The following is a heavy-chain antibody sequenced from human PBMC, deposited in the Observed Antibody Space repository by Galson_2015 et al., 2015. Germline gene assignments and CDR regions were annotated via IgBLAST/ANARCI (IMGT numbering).Heavy chain of an antibody. CDR2: ISYDGSNK. Sequence: SLRLSCAASGFTFMSYAIHWVRQAPGKGLEWVAVISYDGSNKYYADSVKGRFTVSRDNSKNTLYLRMNSLRAEDTALYYCARSFRTVIEVAYFDYWGQGTLVSVSS. CDR3: ARSFRTVIEVAYFDY. CDR1: GFTFMSYA. V-gene: IGHV3-30-3*01. D-gene: IGHD4-17*01. J-gene: IGHJ4*02.